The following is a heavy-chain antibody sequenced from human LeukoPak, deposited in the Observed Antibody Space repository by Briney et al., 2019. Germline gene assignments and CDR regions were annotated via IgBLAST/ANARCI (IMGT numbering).Heavy chain of an antibody. CDR3: ARRNQGGYRGLPFDY. D-gene: IGHD5-12*01. J-gene: IGHJ4*02. V-gene: IGHV4-59*08. CDR2: IYYSGST. Sequence: SETLSLTCTVSGGSIGSYYWTWIRQPPGKGLEWIGYIYYSGSTNYNPSLKSRVTISVDTSKNQFSLKLSSVTAADTAVYYCARRNQGGYRGLPFDYWGQGTLVTVSS. CDR1: GGSIGSYY.